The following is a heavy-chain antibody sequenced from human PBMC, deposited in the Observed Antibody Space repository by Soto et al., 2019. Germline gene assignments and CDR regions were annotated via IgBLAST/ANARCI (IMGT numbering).Heavy chain of an antibody. CDR1: GGSISGYY. J-gene: IGHJ4*02. CDR2: IHSSGNT. V-gene: IGHV4-59*01. Sequence: QVQLQESGPGLLKPSETLSFTCTVSGGSISGYYWNWIRQPPGKRLAWIGYIHSSGNTNYYPSLRSRVGISVDTAENQFSLKLSSVAAADSDWDYCARGGINRNGGPTRFDYWSPGTLVTVSS. CDR3: ARGGINRNGGPTRFDY. D-gene: IGHD1-20*01.